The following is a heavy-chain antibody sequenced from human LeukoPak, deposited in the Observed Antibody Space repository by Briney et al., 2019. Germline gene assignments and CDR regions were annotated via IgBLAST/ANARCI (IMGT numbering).Heavy chain of an antibody. D-gene: IGHD3-10*01. CDR2: INSDGSTT. CDR1: GFTFSSYW. V-gene: IGHV3-74*01. CDR3: ASGSNMVRGVLTGASDY. Sequence: PGGSLRLSCAASGFTFSSYWMHWVRQAPGKGLVWVSRINSDGSTTNYADSVKGRFTISRDNAKNTLHLQMNSLRAEDTAVYYCASGSNMVRGVLTGASDYWGQGTLVTVSS. J-gene: IGHJ4*02.